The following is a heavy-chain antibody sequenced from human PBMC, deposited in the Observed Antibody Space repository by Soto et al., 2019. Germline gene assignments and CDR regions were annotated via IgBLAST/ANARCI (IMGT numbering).Heavy chain of an antibody. Sequence: EVQLLESGGGSVQPGGSLRLSCAASGFTFSSYAMSWVRQAPGQGLEWVSAISGSGGSTYYADSVKGRFTISRDNSKNTLYLQMNSLRAEDTAVYYCAKEVHKQWLVRWFDPWGQGTLVTVSS. D-gene: IGHD6-19*01. CDR2: ISGSGGST. CDR1: GFTFSSYA. V-gene: IGHV3-23*01. CDR3: AKEVHKQWLVRWFDP. J-gene: IGHJ5*02.